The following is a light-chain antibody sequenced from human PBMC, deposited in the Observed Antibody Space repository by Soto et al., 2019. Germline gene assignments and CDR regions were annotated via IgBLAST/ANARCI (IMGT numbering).Light chain of an antibody. CDR2: DIR. CDR1: SSDVGGYKY. J-gene: IGLJ1*01. Sequence: QSVLTQPASVSGSPGQSITISCTGTSSDVGGYKYVSWYQQHPGKAPKLMIYDIRNRPSGVYNRFSGSKSGNTASLTISGLQAEDEADYYCSSYTSSSTRVFGTGTKLTVL. CDR3: SSYTSSSTRV. V-gene: IGLV2-14*03.